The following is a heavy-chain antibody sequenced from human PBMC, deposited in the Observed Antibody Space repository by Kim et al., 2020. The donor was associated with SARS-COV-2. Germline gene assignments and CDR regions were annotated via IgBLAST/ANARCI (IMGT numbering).Heavy chain of an antibody. CDR1: GFTFSTYW. CDR2: MNQDGREK. Sequence: GGSLRLSCAASGFTFSTYWMTWVRQAPGKGLEWVANMNQDGREKYYVGSVKGRFTISRDNAKNSLYLQMNSLRAEDTAVYYCAGRTDRRGGRDYWGQGTLVTVSS. CDR3: AGRTDRRGGRDY. D-gene: IGHD3-16*01. J-gene: IGHJ4*02. V-gene: IGHV3-7*03.